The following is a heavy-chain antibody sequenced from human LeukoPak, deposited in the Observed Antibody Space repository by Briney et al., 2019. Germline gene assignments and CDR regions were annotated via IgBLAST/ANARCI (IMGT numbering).Heavy chain of an antibody. J-gene: IGHJ4*02. CDR2: ISWNSGSI. D-gene: IGHD6-19*01. CDR1: GFTFDDYA. Sequence: GGSLRLSCAASGFTFDDYAMHWVRQAPGKGLEWVSGISWNSGSIGYADSVKGRFTISRDNAKNSLYLQMNSLRAEDTALYYCAKDRQWLVGRHFDYWGQGTLVTVSS. V-gene: IGHV3-9*01. CDR3: AKDRQWLVGRHFDY.